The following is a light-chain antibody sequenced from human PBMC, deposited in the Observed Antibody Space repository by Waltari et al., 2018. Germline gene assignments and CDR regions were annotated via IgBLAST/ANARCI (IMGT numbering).Light chain of an antibody. CDR2: AAS. Sequence: DIQMTQSPSSLSASVGARVSITCRASQSISSYLNWYLQKPGKAPKLLIYAASSLQSGVPSRFSGSGSWTEFTITISSLQPEDFATYFCQQSYSTPPTWTFGQGTKVEIK. CDR1: QSISSY. V-gene: IGKV1-39*01. J-gene: IGKJ1*01. CDR3: QQSYSTPPTWT.